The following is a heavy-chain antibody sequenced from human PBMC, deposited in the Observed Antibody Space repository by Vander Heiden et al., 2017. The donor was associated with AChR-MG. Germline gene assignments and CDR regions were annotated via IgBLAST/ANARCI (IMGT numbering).Heavy chain of an antibody. Sequence: QLQLQESGPGLVKPSETLSLTCTVSGGSISSSSYYWGWIRQPPGKGLEWIGSIYYSGSTYYNPALKSRVTISVDTSKNQFSLKLSSVTAADTAVYYCAVYADISSWYFRDYWGQGTLVTVSS. J-gene: IGHJ4*02. CDR2: IYYSGST. V-gene: IGHV4-39*01. CDR1: GGSISSSSYY. D-gene: IGHD6-13*01. CDR3: AVYADISSWYFRDY.